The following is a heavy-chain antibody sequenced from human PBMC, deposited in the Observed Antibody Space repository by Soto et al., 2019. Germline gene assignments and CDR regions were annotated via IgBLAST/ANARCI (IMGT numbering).Heavy chain of an antibody. D-gene: IGHD2-15*01. Sequence: GESLKISCAASGFTFSSYGMHWVRQAPGKGLEWVAVIWYDGSNKYYADSVKGRFTISRDNSKNTLYLQMNSLRAEDTAVYYCARDPVAVVAASYYMDVWGKGTTVTVSS. CDR2: IWYDGSNK. CDR3: ARDPVAVVAASYYMDV. V-gene: IGHV3-33*01. J-gene: IGHJ6*03. CDR1: GFTFSSYG.